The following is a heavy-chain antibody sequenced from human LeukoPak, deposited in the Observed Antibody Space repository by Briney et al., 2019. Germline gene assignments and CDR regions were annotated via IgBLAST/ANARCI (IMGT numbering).Heavy chain of an antibody. D-gene: IGHD3-3*01. CDR3: ARRQLRFLDIDY. J-gene: IGHJ4*02. CDR2: INAGNGNT. V-gene: IGHV1-3*01. CDR1: GYTFTSYA. Sequence: ASVKVSCKASGYTFTSYAMHWVRQAPGQRLEWMGWINAGNGNTKYSQKFQGRVTMTRNTSISTAYMELSSLRSEDTAVYYCARRQLRFLDIDYWGQGTLVTVSS.